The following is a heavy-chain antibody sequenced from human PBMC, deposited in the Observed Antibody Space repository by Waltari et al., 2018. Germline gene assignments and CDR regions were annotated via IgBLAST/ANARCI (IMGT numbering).Heavy chain of an antibody. D-gene: IGHD6-13*01. J-gene: IGHJ1*01. V-gene: IGHV4-31*03. CDR2: IYYSGST. Sequence: QVQLQESGPGLVKPSQTLSLTCTVSGGSISSGGYYWSWIRQHPGKGLEWIGYIYYSGSTYYNPSLKSRVTISVETSKNQFSLKLSSVTAADTAVYYCARSRIAAAVFQHWGQGTLVTVSS. CDR1: GGSISSGGYY. CDR3: ARSRIAAAVFQH.